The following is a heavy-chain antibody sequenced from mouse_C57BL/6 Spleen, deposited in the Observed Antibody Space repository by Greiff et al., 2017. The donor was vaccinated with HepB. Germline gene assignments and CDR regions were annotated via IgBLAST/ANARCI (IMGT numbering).Heavy chain of an antibody. J-gene: IGHJ2*01. Sequence: QVQLQQSGPELVKPGASVKLSCKASGYTFPSYDINWVEQRPGQGLEWIGWIYPRDGSTKYNEKFKGKATLTVDTSSSTAYMELRSLTSEDSAVYFCARFDGYYAFDYWGKGTTLTVSS. CDR1: GYTFPSYD. V-gene: IGHV1-85*01. CDR3: ARFDGYYAFDY. CDR2: IYPRDGST. D-gene: IGHD2-3*01.